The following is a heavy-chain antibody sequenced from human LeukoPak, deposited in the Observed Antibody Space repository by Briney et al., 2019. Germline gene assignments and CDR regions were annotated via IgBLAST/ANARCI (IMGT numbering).Heavy chain of an antibody. Sequence: SQTLSLTCAISGDSVSSNSAAWNWIRQSPSRGLEWLGRTYYRSTWYTDYAASVKSRISISPDTSKNQFSLHLSSVTPEDTAVYYCAGSSSQGSLQYDFDYWGQGTLVTVSS. CDR2: TYYRSTWYT. J-gene: IGHJ4*02. CDR3: AGSSSQGSLQYDFDY. CDR1: GDSVSSNSAA. D-gene: IGHD6-13*01. V-gene: IGHV6-1*01.